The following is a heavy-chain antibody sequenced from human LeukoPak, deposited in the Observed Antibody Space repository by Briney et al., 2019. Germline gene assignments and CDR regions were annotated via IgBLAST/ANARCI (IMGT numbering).Heavy chain of an antibody. CDR2: INHSGST. D-gene: IGHD3-10*01. Sequence: SETLSLTCAVDGGSFSGYYWSWIRQPPGKGLEWTGEINHSGSTNYNPSLKSRVTISVDTSKNQFSLKLSSVTAADTAVYYCARGTPPLLWFGESYYFDYWGQGTLVTVSS. CDR1: GGSFSGYY. J-gene: IGHJ4*02. V-gene: IGHV4-34*01. CDR3: ARGTPPLLWFGESYYFDY.